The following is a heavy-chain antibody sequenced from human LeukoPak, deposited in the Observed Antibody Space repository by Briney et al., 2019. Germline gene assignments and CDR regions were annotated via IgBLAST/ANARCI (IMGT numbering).Heavy chain of an antibody. CDR1: GGSISSYY. CDR2: IYYSGST. J-gene: IGHJ3*02. Sequence: SETLSLTCTVSGGSISSYYWSWIRQPPGKGLEWIGYIYYSGSTNYNPSLKSRVTISVDTSKNQFSLKLSSVTAADTAVYYCARAVDAGAFDIWGQGIMVTVSS. D-gene: IGHD5-12*01. V-gene: IGHV4-59*01. CDR3: ARAVDAGAFDI.